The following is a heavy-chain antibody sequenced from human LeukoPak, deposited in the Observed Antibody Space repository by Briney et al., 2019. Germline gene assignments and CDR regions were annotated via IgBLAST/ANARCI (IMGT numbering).Heavy chain of an antibody. V-gene: IGHV3-74*01. CDR1: GFTFSSYW. CDR2: INGDGRDI. D-gene: IGHD3-10*01. J-gene: IGHJ4*02. CDR3: ARVFGTGSYSYYFDY. Sequence: GGSLRLSCVASGFTFSSYWMHWVRQDPRKGLVWVSRINGDGRDINYADSVRGRFTISRDNSNNTLYLQMDNLRPEDTAVYFCARVFGTGSYSYYFDYWGQGTLVTVSS.